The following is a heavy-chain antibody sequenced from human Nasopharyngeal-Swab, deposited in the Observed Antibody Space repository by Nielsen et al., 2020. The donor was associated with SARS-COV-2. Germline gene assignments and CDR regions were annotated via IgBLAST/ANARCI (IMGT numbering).Heavy chain of an antibody. CDR1: GFTFSSYW. Sequence: GESLKISCAASGFTFSSYWMHWVRQAPGKGLVWVSRINSDGSSTSYADSVKGRFTISRDNAKNTLYLQMNSLRAEDTAVYYCAKAGGITMIVVVRRYYFDYWGQGTLVTVSS. CDR3: AKAGGITMIVVVRRYYFDY. D-gene: IGHD3-22*01. V-gene: IGHV3-74*01. J-gene: IGHJ4*02. CDR2: INSDGSST.